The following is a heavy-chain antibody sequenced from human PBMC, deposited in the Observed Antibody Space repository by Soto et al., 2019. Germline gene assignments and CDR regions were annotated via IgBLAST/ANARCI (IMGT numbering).Heavy chain of an antibody. Sequence: EVQLVESGGGLVQPGGSLTLSCAVSGLTFGDHYMEWVRQAPGKGLEWVARARNKAKGYSTDFAASVNGRFTISRDESKKSLKLQMNSLMTEDTAVYYCSILEGAWGQGTLVIVSS. CDR2: ARNKAKGYST. V-gene: IGHV3-72*01. CDR3: SILEGA. J-gene: IGHJ5*02. D-gene: IGHD2-21*01. CDR1: GLTFGDHY.